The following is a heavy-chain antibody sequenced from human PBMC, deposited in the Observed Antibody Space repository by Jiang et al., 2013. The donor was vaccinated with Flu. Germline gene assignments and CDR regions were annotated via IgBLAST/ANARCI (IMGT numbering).Heavy chain of an antibody. Sequence: SQTLSLTCGISGDSVSGKSAAWNWIRQSPSRGLEWLGRTFYRSKWYNDYALSVRGRITFNADTSRNQFSLQLNSVTPDDSAVYYCSRELRLVLDHWGQGTPVTVSS. CDR3: SRELRLVLDH. CDR1: GDSVSGKSAA. V-gene: IGHV6-1*01. D-gene: IGHD4-11*01. CDR2: TFYRSKWYN. J-gene: IGHJ4*02.